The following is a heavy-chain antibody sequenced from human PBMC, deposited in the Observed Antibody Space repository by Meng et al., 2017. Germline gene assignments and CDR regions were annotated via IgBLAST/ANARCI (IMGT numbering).Heavy chain of an antibody. CDR1: GFTFSSYA. J-gene: IGHJ4*02. D-gene: IGHD3-22*01. Sequence: GESLKISCAASGFTFSSYAMSWVRQAPGKGLEWVSAISGSGGSTYYADSVKGRFTISRDNSKNTLYLQMNSLRAEDTAVYYCAKSLYDSSGYWGRRYYFDYWGQGTLVTVPQ. V-gene: IGHV3-23*01. CDR2: ISGSGGST. CDR3: AKSLYDSSGYWGRRYYFDY.